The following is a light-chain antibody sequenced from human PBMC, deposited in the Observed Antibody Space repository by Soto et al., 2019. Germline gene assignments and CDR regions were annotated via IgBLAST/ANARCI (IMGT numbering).Light chain of an antibody. Sequence: QSVLTQPRSVSGAPGQRVTISCTGSSSSVGAGYDVHWYQHLPGTAPKLLIFSNTNRPSGVPDRFSGSKSGTSVSLAIAGLQAEDEGDYYCQSYDNILSAVVFGGGTKLTVL. CDR3: QSYDNILSAVV. V-gene: IGLV1-40*01. CDR1: SSSVGAGYD. CDR2: SNT. J-gene: IGLJ2*01.